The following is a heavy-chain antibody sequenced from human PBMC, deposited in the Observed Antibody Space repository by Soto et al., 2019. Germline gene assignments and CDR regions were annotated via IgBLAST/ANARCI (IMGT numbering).Heavy chain of an antibody. CDR3: ARDSGIPGRYWYFGL. V-gene: IGHV1-2*02. CDR1: GYTFSDDF. Sequence: QVQLVQSGAEVKKPGASVKVSCTTYGYTFSDDFLHWVRQAPGQGPEWMVFINPKRGGTEYAQKFQGRVTMTRDTSSSTVYMDLSGLTSDDTAIYYCARDSGIPGRYWYFGLWGRGTLVTVSS. CDR2: INPKRGGT. J-gene: IGHJ2*01. D-gene: IGHD2-21*01.